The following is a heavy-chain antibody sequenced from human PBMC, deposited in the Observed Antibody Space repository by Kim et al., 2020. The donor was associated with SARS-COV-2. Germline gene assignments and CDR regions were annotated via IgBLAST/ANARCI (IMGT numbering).Heavy chain of an antibody. CDR3: ATPGDIWFGESNQDFDY. CDR2: ISYDGSNK. V-gene: IGHV3-30*03. D-gene: IGHD3-10*01. Sequence: GGSLRLSCAASGFTFSSYGMHWVRQAPGKGLEWVAVISYDGSNKYYADSVKGRFTISRDNSKNTLYLQMNSLRAEDTAVYYCATPGDIWFGESNQDFDYWGQGTLVTVSS. CDR1: GFTFSSYG. J-gene: IGHJ4*02.